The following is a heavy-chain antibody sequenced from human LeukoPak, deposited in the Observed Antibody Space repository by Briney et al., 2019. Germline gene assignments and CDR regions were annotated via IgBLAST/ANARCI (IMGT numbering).Heavy chain of an antibody. CDR2: MNPNSGNT. J-gene: IGHJ4*02. D-gene: IGHD6-13*01. CDR1: GYTFTSYD. Sequence: ASVKVSCKASGYTFTSYDINWVRQATGQGLEWMGWMNPNSGNTGYAQKFQGRVTITRNTSISTAYMELSSLRSEDTAVYYCARDKPGIAAATFDHWGQGTLVSVST. V-gene: IGHV1-8*03. CDR3: ARDKPGIAAATFDH.